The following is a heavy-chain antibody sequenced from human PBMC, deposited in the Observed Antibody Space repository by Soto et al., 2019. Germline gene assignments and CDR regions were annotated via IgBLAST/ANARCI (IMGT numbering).Heavy chain of an antibody. CDR3: AKKIYHRFDP. J-gene: IGHJ5*02. D-gene: IGHD3-16*02. CDR1: GFMFSNYA. CDR2: INPGGENT. Sequence: EERLLESGGNLVQPGGSLRLSCTVSGFMFSNYAMTWVRQAPGKGLEWVSAINPGGENTYYAGSLEGRFTISRDNSKNTLYLQMSSLRAEDTAIYYCAKKIYHRFDPWGPGTLVTVSS. V-gene: IGHV3-23*01.